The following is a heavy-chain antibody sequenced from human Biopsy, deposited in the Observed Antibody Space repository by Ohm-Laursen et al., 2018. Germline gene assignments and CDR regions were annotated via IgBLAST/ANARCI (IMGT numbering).Heavy chain of an antibody. CDR1: GGTFSASG. CDR3: ARAKLEPVYYYYGMDV. CDR2: INTENGNT. Sequence: SSVKVSCKVIGGTFSASGISWVRQAPGQGLEWMGWINTENGNTIYAQNLQGRVTMTADTSTSTAYMEVTSLRSDDTAVYYCARAKLEPVYYYYGMDVWGQGTTVTVSS. D-gene: IGHD1-1*01. J-gene: IGHJ6*02. V-gene: IGHV1-18*01.